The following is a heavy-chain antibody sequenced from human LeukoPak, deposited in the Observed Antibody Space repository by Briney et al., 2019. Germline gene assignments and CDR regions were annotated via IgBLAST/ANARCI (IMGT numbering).Heavy chain of an antibody. CDR1: GGSISSGSYY. V-gene: IGHV4-61*02. D-gene: IGHD2-2*01. CDR3: ARDQEAYCSSTGCYEYSYYMDV. CDR2: IYTSGST. J-gene: IGHJ6*03. Sequence: SETLSLTCTVSGGSISSGSYYWSWIRQPAGKGLEWIGRIYTSGSTNYNPSLKSRVTISVDTSKNQFSLKLSSVTAADTAVYYCARDQEAYCSSTGCYEYSYYMDVWGKGTTVTISS.